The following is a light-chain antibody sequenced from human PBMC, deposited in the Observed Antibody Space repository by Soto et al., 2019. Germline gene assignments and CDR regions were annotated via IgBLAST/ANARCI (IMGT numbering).Light chain of an antibody. CDR1: QSVGSS. CDR3: QHYNYWPPKT. J-gene: IGKJ1*01. Sequence: EIVLTQSPGTLSLSPGERATLSCRASQSVGSSYLAWYQQTPGQAPRLLIYGASIRATGIPARISGSGSGTEFTLTISGLQSEDFAVYYCQHYNYWPPKTFGQGTKVDI. CDR2: GAS. V-gene: IGKV3-15*01.